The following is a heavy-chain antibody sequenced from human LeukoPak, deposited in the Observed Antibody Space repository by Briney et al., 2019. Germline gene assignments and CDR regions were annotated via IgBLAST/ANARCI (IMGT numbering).Heavy chain of an antibody. J-gene: IGHJ1*01. CDR1: GYTFTGYY. CDR3: AREDIVVVPAALKYFQH. CDR2: INPNSGGT. Sequence: ASVKVSCKASGYTFTGYYMHWVRHAPGQGLERMGCINPNSGGTNYEQKFQGRVTMTRDTSISTAYMELSRLRSDDTAVYYCAREDIVVVPAALKYFQHWGQGTLVTVSS. V-gene: IGHV1-2*02. D-gene: IGHD2-2*01.